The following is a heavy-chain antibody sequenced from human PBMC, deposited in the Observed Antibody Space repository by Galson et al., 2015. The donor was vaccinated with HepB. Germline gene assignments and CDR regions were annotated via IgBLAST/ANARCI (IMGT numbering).Heavy chain of an antibody. CDR1: GFTFSTYA. D-gene: IGHD2-8*01. V-gene: IGHV3-30*04. CDR3: ARAKECTNGICYEYFQH. Sequence: SLRLSCAASGFTFSTYAMHWVRQTPGKGLQWVAVVSSDGGTKYYADSVKGRFTMSRDNSKNTLDLQMNSLRVEDTAVYYCARAKECTNGICYEYFQHWGQGTLVTVSS. CDR2: VSSDGGTK. J-gene: IGHJ1*01.